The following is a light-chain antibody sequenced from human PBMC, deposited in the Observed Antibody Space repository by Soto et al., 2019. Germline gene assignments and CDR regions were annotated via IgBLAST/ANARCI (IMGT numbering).Light chain of an antibody. CDR2: DDS. CDR1: SGDIGGDNY. V-gene: IGLV2-14*01. CDR3: SSYTSRSTRI. J-gene: IGLJ2*01. Sequence: QSALTQPASVSGAPGQAVTISCTGTSGDIGGDNYVPWYQQHPGKAPKLLIFDDSNRPSGVSNRFSGSKAGNTASLTICGLPGEDAADYYCSSYTSRSTRIFGGGTKLPVL.